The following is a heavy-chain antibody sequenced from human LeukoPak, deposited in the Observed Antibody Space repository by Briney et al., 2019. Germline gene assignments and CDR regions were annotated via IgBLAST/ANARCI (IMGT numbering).Heavy chain of an antibody. CDR3: AKYYAARSRFFDL. V-gene: IGHV3-23*01. CDR1: GLTFSRYA. J-gene: IGHJ4*02. CDR2: IDSGGDT. D-gene: IGHD3-10*01. Sequence: GGSLRLSCAPSGLTFSRYAMTWVRQSPRKGLEWVSGIDSGGDTYYSDAVQGRFTISRDNSKTTLYLQMSSLRADDTAVYYCAKYYAARSRFFDLWGEGTLVTVPS.